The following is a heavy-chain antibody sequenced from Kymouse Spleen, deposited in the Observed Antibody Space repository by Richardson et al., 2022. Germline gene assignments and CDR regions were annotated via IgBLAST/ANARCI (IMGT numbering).Heavy chain of an antibody. V-gene: IGHV3-11*01. J-gene: IGHJ6*02. CDR3: ARE*QWLVTTTTTVWTS. Sequence: QVQLVESGGGLVKPGGSLRLSCAASGFTFSDYYMSWIRQAPGKGLEWVSYISSSGSTIYYADSVKGRFTISRDNAKNSLYLQMNSLRAEDTAVYYCARE*QWLVTTTTTVWTSGAKGPRSPSPQ. CDR1: GFTFSDYY. D-gene: IGHD6-19*01. CDR2: ISSSGSTI.